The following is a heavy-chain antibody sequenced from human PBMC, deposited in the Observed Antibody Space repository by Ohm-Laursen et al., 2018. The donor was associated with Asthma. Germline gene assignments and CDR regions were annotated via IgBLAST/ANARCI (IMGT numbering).Heavy chain of an antibody. CDR2: IHHTGKR. V-gene: IGHV4-39*01. CDR3: GSRVEYDNSERHYFDH. J-gene: IGHJ4*02. Sequence: SQTLSLTWAVSGGSISSGRHYWGWVRQPPGKGLESIGNIHHTGKRDYNPSLKSRVTISVDTSKNQFSLKLSSVTAADTAVYYCGSRVEYDNSERHYFDHWGQGSLVTVSS. CDR1: GGSISSGRHY. D-gene: IGHD3-22*01.